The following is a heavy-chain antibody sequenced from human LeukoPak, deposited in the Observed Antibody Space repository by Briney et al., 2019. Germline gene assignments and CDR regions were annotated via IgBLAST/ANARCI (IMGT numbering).Heavy chain of an antibody. CDR1: GGSISSGGYY. D-gene: IGHD7-27*01. CDR3: ARDLKLGNYYYGMTS. CDR2: IYYSGST. V-gene: IGHV4-31*03. J-gene: IGHJ6*02. Sequence: PSETLSLTCTVSGGSISSGGYYWSWIRQHPGKGLEWIGYIYYSGSTYYNPSLKSRVTISVDTSKNQFSLKLSSVTAADTAVYYSARDLKLGNYYYGMTSGAKGPRSPSP.